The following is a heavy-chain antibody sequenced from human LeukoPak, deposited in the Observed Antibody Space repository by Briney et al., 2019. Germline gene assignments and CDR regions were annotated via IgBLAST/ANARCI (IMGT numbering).Heavy chain of an antibody. CDR1: GFTFSDYS. CDR3: ARSYASGLDRYLDV. J-gene: IGHJ6*04. Sequence: GASLTLYCAASGFTFSDYSMDWVRQGPGKGLEWIAYINSSSITIYHADSVKGRFSISRDNAKNSVYLQMNSLRGEDTALYYCARSYASGLDRYLDVWGKGTTVTVSS. D-gene: IGHD3-10*01. CDR2: INSSSITI. V-gene: IGHV3-48*04.